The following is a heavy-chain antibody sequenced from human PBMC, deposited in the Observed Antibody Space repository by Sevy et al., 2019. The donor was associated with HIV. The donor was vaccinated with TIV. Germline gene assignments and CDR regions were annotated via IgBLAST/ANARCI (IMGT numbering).Heavy chain of an antibody. CDR2: ISYDGSHK. Sequence: GGSLRLSCAASGFIFGSYAMNWVRQAPGKGLEWVAVISYDGSHKYYADSVKGRFTISRDSSKNTLYLQMHSLRTDDTAVYYCARDPGSSLSSLDYWGQGTLVTVSS. V-gene: IGHV3-30-3*01. D-gene: IGHD6-6*01. J-gene: IGHJ4*02. CDR3: ARDPGSSLSSLDY. CDR1: GFIFGSYA.